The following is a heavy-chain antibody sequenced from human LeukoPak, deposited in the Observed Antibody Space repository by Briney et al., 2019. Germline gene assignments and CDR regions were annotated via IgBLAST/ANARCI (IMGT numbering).Heavy chain of an antibody. CDR3: AKDGIFGVVLDYFDY. CDR1: GFTFSNHG. V-gene: IGHV3-33*06. Sequence: GRSLRLSCAASGFTFSNHGMHWVRQAPGKGLEWVAVIWYDGSNKYYADSVKGRFTISRDNSKNTLYLQMNSLRVEDTAVYYCAKDGIFGVVLDYFDYWGQGTLVTVSS. CDR2: IWYDGSNK. D-gene: IGHD3-3*01. J-gene: IGHJ4*02.